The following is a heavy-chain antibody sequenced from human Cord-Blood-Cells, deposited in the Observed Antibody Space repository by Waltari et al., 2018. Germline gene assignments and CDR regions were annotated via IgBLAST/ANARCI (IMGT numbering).Heavy chain of an antibody. J-gene: IGHJ4*02. V-gene: IGHV1-18*01. CDR1: GSPCTSYG. CDR3: ATYYDSSGYYN. D-gene: IGHD3-22*01. Sequence: QVQLVQSGAEVKKPGASVKFSCQASGSPCTSYGTRWVRQAPGQGLEWMGWISAYNGNTNYAQKLQGRVTMTTDTSTSTAYMELRSLRSDDTAVYYCATYYDSSGYYNWGQGTLVTVSS. CDR2: ISAYNGNT.